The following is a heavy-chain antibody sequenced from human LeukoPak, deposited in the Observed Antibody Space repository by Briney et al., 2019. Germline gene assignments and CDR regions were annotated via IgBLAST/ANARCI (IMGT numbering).Heavy chain of an antibody. CDR2: THRGGST. J-gene: IGHJ4*02. D-gene: IGHD5-18*01. Sequence: SETLSLTCTVSGYSISRGFYWGWIRQPPGKGLEWIGATHRGGSTDYNPSLKSRLTISVDTSKNEFSLNLSSMTAADTAVYYCVRVYIYGRSYFDYWGQGTLVTVSS. CDR3: VRVYIYGRSYFDY. V-gene: IGHV4-38-2*02. CDR1: GYSISRGFY.